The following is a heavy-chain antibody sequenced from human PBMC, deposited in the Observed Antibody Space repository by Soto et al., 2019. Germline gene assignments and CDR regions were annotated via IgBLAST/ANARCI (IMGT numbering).Heavy chain of an antibody. Sequence: PGESLKISCKGSGYKFTSFWIGWVRQMPGKGLEWMGTIYPGDSDTRYSPSFQGQVTISADKSISTAYLQWSSLKASDTAMYYCARARRRSPMVRGVDNWFDPWGQGTLVTVSS. CDR3: ARARRRSPMVRGVDNWFDP. V-gene: IGHV5-51*01. CDR2: IYPGDSDT. D-gene: IGHD3-10*01. CDR1: GYKFTSFW. J-gene: IGHJ5*02.